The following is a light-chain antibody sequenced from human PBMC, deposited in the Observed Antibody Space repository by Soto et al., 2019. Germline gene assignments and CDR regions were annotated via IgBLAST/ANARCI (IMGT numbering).Light chain of an antibody. Sequence: EIVMTQSPATLSVSPGERDTISCRASQSVSSNLAWYQQKPGQAPRLLIYGASTRATGIPARFSGSGSGTEFTLTISSLQSEDFAVYYCQQYNNWLLITFGQGTRLEIK. CDR2: GAS. CDR1: QSVSSN. CDR3: QQYNNWLLIT. V-gene: IGKV3-15*01. J-gene: IGKJ5*01.